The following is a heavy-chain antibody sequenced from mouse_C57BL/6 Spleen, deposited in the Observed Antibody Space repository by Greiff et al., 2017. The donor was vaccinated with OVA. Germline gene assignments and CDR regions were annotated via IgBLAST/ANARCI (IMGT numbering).Heavy chain of an antibody. CDR3: ARDTTVVAPYFDY. Sequence: QVQLQQSGAELVKPGASVKLSCKASGYTFTSYWMQWVKQRPGQGLEWIGEIDPSDSYTNYTQKFKGKATLTVDTSSSTAYMQRSSLTSEDSAVYYGARDTTVVAPYFDYWGQGTTLTVSA. D-gene: IGHD1-1*01. V-gene: IGHV1-50*01. CDR1: GYTFTSYW. J-gene: IGHJ2*01. CDR2: IDPSDSYT.